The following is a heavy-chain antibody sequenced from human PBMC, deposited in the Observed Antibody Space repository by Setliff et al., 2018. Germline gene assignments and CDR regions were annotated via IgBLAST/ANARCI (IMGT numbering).Heavy chain of an antibody. V-gene: IGHV7-4-1*02. CDR2: INTNTGNP. Sequence: ASVKVSCKASGYTFSSYAMGWMRQAPGQRLEWMGWINTNTGNPSYAQDFTGRLVFSLDTSVSTAYLQISSLKAEDSAVYYCARASRFGTTVWKGDYYFDFWGQGTPVTVSS. J-gene: IGHJ4*02. CDR1: GYTFSSYA. D-gene: IGHD4-4*01. CDR3: ARASRFGTTVWKGDYYFDF.